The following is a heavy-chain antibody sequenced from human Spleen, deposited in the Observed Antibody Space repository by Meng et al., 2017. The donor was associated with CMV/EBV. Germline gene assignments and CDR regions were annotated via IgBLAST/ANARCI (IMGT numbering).Heavy chain of an antibody. CDR1: GGTFSSYA. D-gene: IGHD3-22*01. J-gene: IGHJ4*02. Sequence: SVKVSCKASGGTFSSYAISWVRQAPGQGLEWMGGIIPIFGTANYAQKFQGRVTITTDESTSTAYMELSSLRSEDTAVYYCARDLTSYYYDSSGLFDYWGQGTLVTVSS. CDR2: IIPIFGTA. V-gene: IGHV1-69*05. CDR3: ARDLTSYYYDSSGLFDY.